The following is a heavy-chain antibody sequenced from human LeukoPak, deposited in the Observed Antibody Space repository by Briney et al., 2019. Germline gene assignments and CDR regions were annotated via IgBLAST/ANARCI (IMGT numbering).Heavy chain of an antibody. D-gene: IGHD3-10*01. J-gene: IGHJ5*02. V-gene: IGHV4-59*01. Sequence: SETLSLTCTVSGGSISSYYWSWIRQPPGKGLEWIGYIYYSGSTNYNPSLKSRVTISVDTSKNQFSLKLSSVTAADTAVYYCARAPGCYGSGNWFDPWGQGTLVTVSS. CDR2: IYYSGST. CDR1: GGSISSYY. CDR3: ARAPGCYGSGNWFDP.